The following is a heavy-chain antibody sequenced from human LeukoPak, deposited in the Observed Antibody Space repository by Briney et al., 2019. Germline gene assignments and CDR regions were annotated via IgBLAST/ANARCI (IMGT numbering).Heavy chain of an antibody. J-gene: IGHJ4*02. CDR1: GYTFTSYG. Sequence: ASVEVSCKASGYTFTSYGISWVRQAPGQGLEWMGWISAYNGNTNYAQKLQGRVTMTTDTSTSTAYMELRSLRSDDTAVYYCARSIAVAGTFDYWGQGTLVTVSS. CDR2: ISAYNGNT. CDR3: ARSIAVAGTFDY. D-gene: IGHD6-19*01. V-gene: IGHV1-18*01.